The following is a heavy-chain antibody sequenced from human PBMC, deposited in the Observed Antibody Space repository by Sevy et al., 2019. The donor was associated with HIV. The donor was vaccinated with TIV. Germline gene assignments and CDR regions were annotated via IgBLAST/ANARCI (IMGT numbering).Heavy chain of an antibody. CDR1: GFTFDTYT. CDR3: AREVSSPGYYDIAGYGDEAFDI. Sequence: GRSLRLSCAASGFTFDTYTMNWVRQAPGKGLEWVSSISFSSSYIYYADSVKGRFTISRDNAKSSLYLQMNSLRADDTAVYYCAREVSSPGYYDIAGYGDEAFDIWGQGTMVTVSS. V-gene: IGHV3-21*01. D-gene: IGHD3-22*01. J-gene: IGHJ3*02. CDR2: ISFSSSYI.